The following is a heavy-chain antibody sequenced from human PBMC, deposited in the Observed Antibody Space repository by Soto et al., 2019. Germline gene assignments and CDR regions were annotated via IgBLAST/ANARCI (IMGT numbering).Heavy chain of an antibody. V-gene: IGHV1-8*02. CDR1: GYSFINFD. J-gene: IGHJ5*02. CDR2: MNPGSDKT. CDR3: ARMASAGTLNWFDP. Sequence: QVQLVQSGAEVKEPGASVRVSCKASGYSFINFDISWVRQAAGQGPEWLGWMNPGSDKTGYTSKFQGRVAMTRDASTATSHLDLTSLTSDDTAVYYCARMASAGTLNWFDPWGPGTLVTVSS. D-gene: IGHD6-13*01.